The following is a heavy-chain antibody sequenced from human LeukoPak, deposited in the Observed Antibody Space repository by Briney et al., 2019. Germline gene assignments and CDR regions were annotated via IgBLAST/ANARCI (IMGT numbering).Heavy chain of an antibody. D-gene: IGHD3-10*01. V-gene: IGHV4-4*09. CDR1: GGSISSYY. J-gene: IGHJ5*02. CDR2: IYATGST. CDR3: ARHGSVRSPLGP. Sequence: PSETLSLNCTVSGGSISSYYWSWIRQPPGKGLEWIGYIYATGSTNYNPSLKSRVTISVDTSKNQFSLNLRSVTAADTAVYYCARHGSVRSPLGPWGQGTLVTVSS.